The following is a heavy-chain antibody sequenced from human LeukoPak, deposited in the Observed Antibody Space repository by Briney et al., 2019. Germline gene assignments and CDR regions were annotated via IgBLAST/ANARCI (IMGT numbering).Heavy chain of an antibody. Sequence: PGGSLRLSCAASGFTFSSYSMNWVRQAPGKGLEWVSSISSSSSYIYYADSVKGRFTISRDNAKNSLYLQMNSLRAEDTAVYYCARDPRAAGTGGVDYWGQGTLVTVSS. J-gene: IGHJ4*02. V-gene: IGHV3-21*01. CDR2: ISSSSSYI. CDR3: ARDPRAAGTGGVDY. CDR1: GFTFSSYS. D-gene: IGHD6-13*01.